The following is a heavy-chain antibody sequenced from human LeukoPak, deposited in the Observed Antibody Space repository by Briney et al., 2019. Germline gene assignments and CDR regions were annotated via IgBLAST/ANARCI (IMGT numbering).Heavy chain of an antibody. CDR2: IYSGGSK. Sequence: GGSLRLSCAASGFTVRSTYMSCVRDAPGKGLEWGSIIYSGGSKYYADSVKVRFTISRDNSKNTLYLQMNSLRDEDTAVYDCARDSEDYGGKGLGYWGQGTLVTVSS. D-gene: IGHD4-23*01. J-gene: IGHJ4*02. CDR3: ARDSEDYGGKGLGY. V-gene: IGHV3-53*01. CDR1: GFTVRSTY.